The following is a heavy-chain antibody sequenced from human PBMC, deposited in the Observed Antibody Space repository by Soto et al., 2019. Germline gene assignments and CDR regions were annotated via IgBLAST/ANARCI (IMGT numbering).Heavy chain of an antibody. CDR2: IIPIFGTA. Sequence: SVKVSCKASGGTFSSYAISWVRQAPGQGLEWMGGIIPIFGTANYAQKFQGRVTITADESTSTAYMELSSLRSEDTAVYYCARAPFKYSNQYYYYGMDVWGQGTTVTVSS. V-gene: IGHV1-69*13. CDR1: GGTFSSYA. J-gene: IGHJ6*02. D-gene: IGHD4-4*01. CDR3: ARAPFKYSNQYYYYGMDV.